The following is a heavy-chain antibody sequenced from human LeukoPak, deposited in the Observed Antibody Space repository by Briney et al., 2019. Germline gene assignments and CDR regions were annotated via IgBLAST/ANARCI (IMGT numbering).Heavy chain of an antibody. CDR2: ISWNSGSA. Sequence: GGSLRLSCAASGFTFDDYSMHWVRQAPGKGLEWVSGISWNSGSAGYADSVKGRFTISRDSAKNSLYLQMNSLRAEDTALYYCARDPDYGGGFDYWGQGTLVTVSS. CDR1: GFTFDDYS. J-gene: IGHJ4*02. V-gene: IGHV3-9*01. D-gene: IGHD4-17*01. CDR3: ARDPDYGGGFDY.